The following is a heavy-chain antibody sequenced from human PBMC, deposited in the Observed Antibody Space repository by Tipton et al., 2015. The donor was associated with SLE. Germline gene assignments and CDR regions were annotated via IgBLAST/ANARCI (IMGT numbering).Heavy chain of an antibody. CDR3: ARTTLGIDYYSHYMDV. Sequence: TLSLTCIVSGGSISGGGYYWSWIRQFSGKGLEWIGYIHYSGSTYYNPSLKSRVTISVDTSKNQFSLRVTSVTAADTAVYYCARTTLGIDYYSHYMDVWGKGTTVTVSS. J-gene: IGHJ6*03. D-gene: IGHD7-27*01. V-gene: IGHV4-31*03. CDR2: IHYSGST. CDR1: GGSISGGGYY.